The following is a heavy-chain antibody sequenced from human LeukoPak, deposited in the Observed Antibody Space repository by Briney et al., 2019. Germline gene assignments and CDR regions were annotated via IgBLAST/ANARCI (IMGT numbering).Heavy chain of an antibody. CDR3: TRDVVSLDWLLHMGSFDS. J-gene: IGHJ4*02. V-gene: IGHV3-74*01. Sequence: PGGSLRLSCAASGFTFRTYWMHWVRQPPGKGLVWVSRISPDGSTTTYADSVKGRFTISRDNAKNSVYLQMDSLRAEDTAVYYCTRDVVSLDWLLHMGSFDSWGQGTLVTVSS. CDR2: ISPDGSTT. D-gene: IGHD3-9*01. CDR1: GFTFRTYW.